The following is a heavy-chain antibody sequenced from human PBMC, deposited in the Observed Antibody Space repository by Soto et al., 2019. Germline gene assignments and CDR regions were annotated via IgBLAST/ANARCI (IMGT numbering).Heavy chain of an antibody. D-gene: IGHD3-9*01. J-gene: IGHJ4*02. CDR2: MTNTGGAT. Sequence: PGGSLRLSCAASVFTFSSYALSWARQAPGKGLEWVSTMTNTGGATYYADSVKRRFTISRDNSNHTLFLQMNSLRAEDTAVYYCAKEAPDWNYLDYWGQGTLVTVSS. CDR3: AKEAPDWNYLDY. CDR1: VFTFSSYA. V-gene: IGHV3-23*01.